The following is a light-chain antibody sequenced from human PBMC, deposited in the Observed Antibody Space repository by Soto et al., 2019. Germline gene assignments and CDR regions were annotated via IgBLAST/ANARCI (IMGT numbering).Light chain of an antibody. CDR3: QHYNSYSEA. J-gene: IGKJ1*01. V-gene: IGKV1-5*03. CDR1: QTISSW. Sequence: DIQMTQSPSTLSGSLGDRVTITSAASQTISSWLAWYQQKTGKAPKLLIYKASTLKSGVPSRFSGSGSGTEFNLTISSLQTDDFATYYCQHYNSYSEAFGQGTKVDIK. CDR2: KAS.